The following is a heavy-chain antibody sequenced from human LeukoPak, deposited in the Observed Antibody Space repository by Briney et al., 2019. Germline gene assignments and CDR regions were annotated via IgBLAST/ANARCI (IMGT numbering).Heavy chain of an antibody. D-gene: IGHD2-15*01. J-gene: IGHJ1*01. Sequence: YPSETLSLTCTVSGGSISSYYWSWIRQPPGKGLEWIGYIHYTGSTNHNPSLNSRITISIDTSKNQFSLKLSSVTAADTAVYYCAGTSSSYCSGGSCYGKFQTWGQGTLVTVSS. CDR1: GGSISSYY. CDR2: IHYTGST. V-gene: IGHV4-59*08. CDR3: AGTSSSYCSGGSCYGKFQT.